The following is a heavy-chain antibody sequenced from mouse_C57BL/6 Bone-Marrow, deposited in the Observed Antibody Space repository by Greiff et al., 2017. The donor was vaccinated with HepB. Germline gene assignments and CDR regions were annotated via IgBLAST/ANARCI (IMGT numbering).Heavy chain of an antibody. CDR1: GYTFTDYE. CDR2: IDPETGGT. CDR3: TRERGYGNYERGMGYYAMDY. Sequence: QVQLQQSGAELVRPGASVTLSCKASGYTFTDYEMHWVKQTPVHGLEWIGAIDPETGGTAYNQKFKGKAILTADKSSSTAYMELRSLTSEDSAVYYCTRERGYGNYERGMGYYAMDYWGQGTSVTVSS. D-gene: IGHD2-1*01. V-gene: IGHV1-15*01. J-gene: IGHJ4*01.